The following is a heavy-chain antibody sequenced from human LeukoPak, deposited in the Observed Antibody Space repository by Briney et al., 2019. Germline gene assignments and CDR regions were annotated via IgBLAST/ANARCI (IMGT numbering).Heavy chain of an antibody. CDR3: ARMGGYSGYAAH. Sequence: SETLSLTCTVSGGSISTYYWSWIRQPPGKGLEWVGYIHYSGTTNYNPSLKNRVTISLDTSKNQFSLNLSSVTAADTAVYYCARMGGYSGYAAHWGQGTLVTVSS. J-gene: IGHJ1*01. D-gene: IGHD5-12*01. CDR2: IHYSGTT. V-gene: IGHV4-59*08. CDR1: GGSISTYY.